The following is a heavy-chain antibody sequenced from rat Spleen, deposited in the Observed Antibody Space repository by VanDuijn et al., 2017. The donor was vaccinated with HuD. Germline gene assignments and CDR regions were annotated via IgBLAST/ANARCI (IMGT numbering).Heavy chain of an antibody. CDR3: ARDPYYYSSYGVMDA. CDR1: GFSLISNS. D-gene: IGHD1-2*01. Sequence: QVQLKESGPGLVQPSQTLSLTCTASGFSLISNSVHWVRQPPGKGLEWMGGIWGNGNTDYNSALKSRLSISRDTSKSQVFLKMNSLQTEDTATYYCARDPYYYSSYGVMDAWGQGASVTVSS. V-gene: IGHV2-1*01. J-gene: IGHJ4*01. CDR2: IWGNGNT.